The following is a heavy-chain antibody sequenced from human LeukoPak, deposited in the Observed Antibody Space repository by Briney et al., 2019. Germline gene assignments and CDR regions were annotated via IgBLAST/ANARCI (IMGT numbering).Heavy chain of an antibody. CDR2: ISSSSSTI. CDR1: GFTFSTYS. J-gene: IGHJ4*02. CDR3: ARDPGGNYVDY. Sequence: GGSLRLSCAASGFTFSTYSMNWVRQAPGKGLEWVSYISSSSSTIYYADSVKGRFTISRDNARNSLYLQMDSLRAEDTALYYCARDPGGNYVDYWGQGTLVTVSS. V-gene: IGHV3-48*01. D-gene: IGHD1-26*01.